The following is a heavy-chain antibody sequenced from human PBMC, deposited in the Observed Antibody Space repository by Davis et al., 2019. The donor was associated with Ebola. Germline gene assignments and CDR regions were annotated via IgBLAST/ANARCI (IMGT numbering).Heavy chain of an antibody. CDR2: IKSKTDGGTT. CDR3: ARGTMIYARVYGMDV. V-gene: IGHV3-15*05. Sequence: GESLKISCAVSEFTFTTAWMSWVRQAPGKGLEWVGRIKSKTDGGTTDYAAPVKGRFTISRDDSKNTLYLQMNSLRAEDTAVYYCARGTMIYARVYGMDVWGKGTSVAVSS. D-gene: IGHD3-22*01. J-gene: IGHJ6*04. CDR1: EFTFTTAW.